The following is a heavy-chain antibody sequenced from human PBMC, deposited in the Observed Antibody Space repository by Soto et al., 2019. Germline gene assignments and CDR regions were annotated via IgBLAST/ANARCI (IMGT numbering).Heavy chain of an antibody. CDR2: INHLGSI. D-gene: IGHD2-21*01. V-gene: IGHV4-34*01. CDR1: CGSLIDYF. CDR3: ARGGISHWAYFYYMDV. J-gene: IGHJ6*03. Sequence: SDNLSLTCVDSCGSLIDYFWIWIRLLPGMALEWIGEINHLGSINYNPSLKSRVTMSVDTSKNQFSLTLNSVTAADTATYYCARGGISHWAYFYYMDVWDRGTTVT.